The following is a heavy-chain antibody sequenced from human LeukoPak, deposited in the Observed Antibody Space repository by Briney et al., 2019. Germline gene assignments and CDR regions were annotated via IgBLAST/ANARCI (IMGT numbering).Heavy chain of an antibody. V-gene: IGHV4-30-4*01. Sequence: SQTLSLTCTVSGGSISSGDYYWSWIRQPPGKGLEWIGYIYYSGSTYYNPSLKSRVTISVDTSKNQFSLKLSSVTAADTAVYYCARGALDYYGSGSYYNSRAFVDYWGQGTLVTVSS. D-gene: IGHD3-10*01. CDR1: GGSISSGDYY. CDR2: IYYSGST. CDR3: ARGALDYYGSGSYYNSRAFVDY. J-gene: IGHJ4*02.